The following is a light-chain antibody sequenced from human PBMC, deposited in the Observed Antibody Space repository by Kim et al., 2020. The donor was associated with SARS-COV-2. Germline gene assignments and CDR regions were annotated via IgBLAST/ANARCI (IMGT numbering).Light chain of an antibody. CDR3: QSRDSGGKVI. Sequence: SSELTQDPVLSVALGQTVRITCQGDSLRHYYATWYQQKPRQAPVLVIYGRNNRPSGIPDRFSGSASGNTASLTISGTQAEDEADFYCQSRDSGGKVIFGGGTQLTVL. V-gene: IGLV3-19*01. CDR2: GRN. CDR1: SLRHYY. J-gene: IGLJ2*01.